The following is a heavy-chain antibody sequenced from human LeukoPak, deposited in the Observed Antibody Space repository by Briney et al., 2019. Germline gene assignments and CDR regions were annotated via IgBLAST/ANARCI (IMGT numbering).Heavy chain of an antibody. Sequence: PGGSLRLSCAASGFTFSSYGMHWVRQAPGKGLEWVAVISYDGSNKYYADSVKGRFTISRDNSKNTLYLQMNSLRAEDTAVYYCARGWFGEPKTYYFDYWGQGTLVTVSS. V-gene: IGHV3-30*03. CDR1: GFTFSSYG. D-gene: IGHD3-10*01. CDR2: ISYDGSNK. J-gene: IGHJ4*02. CDR3: ARGWFGEPKTYYFDY.